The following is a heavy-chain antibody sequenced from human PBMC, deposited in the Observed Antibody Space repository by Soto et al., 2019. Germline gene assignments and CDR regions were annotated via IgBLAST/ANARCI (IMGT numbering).Heavy chain of an antibody. J-gene: IGHJ4*02. V-gene: IGHV3-21*01. D-gene: IGHD3-10*01. CDR3: GRAIGRGIIRD. Sequence: EVQLVESGGALVKPGGSLNLSCKASGFIFRTYAMTWVGQAPGRGLEWVSSIYSSGTFIYYADSVKGRFTISRDDAKNSLFLQMNSLRAEDTAVYYCGRAIGRGIIRDWGQGTLVTVSS. CDR2: IYSSGTFI. CDR1: GFIFRTYA.